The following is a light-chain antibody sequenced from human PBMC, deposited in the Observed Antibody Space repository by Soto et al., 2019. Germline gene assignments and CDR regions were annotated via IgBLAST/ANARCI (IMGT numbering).Light chain of an antibody. CDR2: DAS. J-gene: IGKJ1*01. V-gene: IGKV3-11*01. CDR3: HQRINWPRT. CDR1: QSVSSY. Sequence: EIVLTQSPATLSLSPGERATLSCRASQSVSSYLAWYQQKPGQAPRLLIYDASNRATGIPARFSGSGFGTDFTLTISSLEPEDFAVYYCHQRINWPRTFGQGTKVEIK.